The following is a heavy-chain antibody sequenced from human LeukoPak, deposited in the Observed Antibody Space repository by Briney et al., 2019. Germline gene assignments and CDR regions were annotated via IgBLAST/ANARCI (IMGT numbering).Heavy chain of an antibody. J-gene: IGHJ4*02. D-gene: IGHD5-18*01. V-gene: IGHV1-18*04. CDR1: GYTFTIYG. CDR2: ISAYNGNT. Sequence: ASVKVSCKASGYTFTIYGISWVRQAPGQGLEWMGWISAYNGNTNYAQKLQGRVTMTTDTSTSTAYMELRSLRSDDTAVYYCARPASGYSPALGLDYWGQGTLVTVSS. CDR3: ARPASGYSPALGLDY.